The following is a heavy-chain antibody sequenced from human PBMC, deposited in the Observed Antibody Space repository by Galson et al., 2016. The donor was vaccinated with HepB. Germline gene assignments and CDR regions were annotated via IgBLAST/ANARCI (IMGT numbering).Heavy chain of an antibody. CDR2: ISSDGSDI. CDR3: ARDETVQGPSTIDY. J-gene: IGHJ4*02. D-gene: IGHD2-21*02. Sequence: SLRLSCAASGFTFSAYWMHWVRQAPGKGLVWVPRISSDGSDIKYADSVKGRFTISRDSAKNTLYLQMNSLRVEDTAVYYCARDETVQGPSTIDYWGQGTLVTVSS. V-gene: IGHV3-74*01. CDR1: GFTFSAYW.